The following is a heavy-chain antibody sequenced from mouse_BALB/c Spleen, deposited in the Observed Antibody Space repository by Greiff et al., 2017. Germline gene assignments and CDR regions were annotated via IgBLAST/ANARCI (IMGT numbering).Heavy chain of an antibody. CDR3: AIEADGVLHAMDN. J-gene: IGHJ4*01. Sequence: DVHLVESGAELVKPGASVKLSCTASGFHIKDTYMHWVKQRPEQGLEWIGRIDPANGNTKYDPKFQGKATITADTSSNTAYLQRSSLTSEDTAVYYCAIEADGVLHAMDNWGQGAPVTASS. D-gene: IGHD1-1*02. V-gene: IGHV14-3*02. CDR2: IDPANGNT. CDR1: GFHIKDTY.